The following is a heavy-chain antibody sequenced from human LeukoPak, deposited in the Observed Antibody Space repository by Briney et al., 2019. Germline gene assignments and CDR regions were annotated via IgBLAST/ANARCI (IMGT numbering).Heavy chain of an antibody. CDR2: IYYSGST. D-gene: IGHD6-13*01. J-gene: IGHJ6*03. CDR3: AGQYSSSWAYYYYMDV. CDR1: GGSFSGYY. V-gene: IGHV4-34*01. Sequence: SETLSLTCGVYGGSFSGYYWGWIRQPPGKGLEWIGSIYYSGSTYYNPSLKSRVTISVDTSKNQFSLKLSSVTAADTAVYYCAGQYSSSWAYYYYMDVWGKGTTVTVSS.